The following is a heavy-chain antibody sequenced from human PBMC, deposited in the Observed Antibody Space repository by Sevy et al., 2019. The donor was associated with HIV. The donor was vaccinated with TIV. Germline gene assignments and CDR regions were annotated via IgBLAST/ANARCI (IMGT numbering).Heavy chain of an antibody. J-gene: IGHJ6*02. Sequence: GGSLRLSCAASGFTFSSYAMSWVRQAPGKGLEWVSAISGSGGSTYYADSVKGRFTISRDNSKNTLYLQMNSLRAEDTVVYYCAKTHYDILTGSLDYYYYGMDVWGQGTTVTVSS. D-gene: IGHD3-9*01. CDR2: ISGSGGST. CDR1: GFTFSSYA. V-gene: IGHV3-23*01. CDR3: AKTHYDILTGSLDYYYYGMDV.